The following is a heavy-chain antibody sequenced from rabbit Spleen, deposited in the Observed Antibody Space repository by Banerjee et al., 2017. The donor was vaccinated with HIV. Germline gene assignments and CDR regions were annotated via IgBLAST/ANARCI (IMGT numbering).Heavy chain of an antibody. J-gene: IGHJ6*01. D-gene: IGHD1-1*01. V-gene: IGHV1S40*01. CDR2: IYAGSGGST. CDR1: GFSFSSSYW. Sequence: QSLEESGGDLVKPEGSLTLTCTASGFSFSSSYWMCWVRQAPGKGLEWIACIYAGSGGSTYYASWAKGRFTISKTSSTTVTLQMTSLTAADTATYFCARDTSSSFSSYGMDLWGPGTLVTVS. CDR3: ARDTSSSFSSYGMDL.